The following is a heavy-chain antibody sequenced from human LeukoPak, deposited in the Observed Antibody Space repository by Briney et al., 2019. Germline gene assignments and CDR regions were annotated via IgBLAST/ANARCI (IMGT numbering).Heavy chain of an antibody. J-gene: IGHJ4*02. CDR3: ARGSGNSCYLYDY. Sequence: SGPALMKPTQTLTLTCTFSGFSLSTSGMCVSWIRQPPGKALEWLARIDWDDDKYYSTSLKTRLTISRGTSRNQVVLTMTNMDPVDTATYYCARGSGNSCYLYDYWGQGTLVTVSS. CDR2: IDWDDDK. CDR1: GFSLSTSGMC. V-gene: IGHV2-70*11. D-gene: IGHD2-2*01.